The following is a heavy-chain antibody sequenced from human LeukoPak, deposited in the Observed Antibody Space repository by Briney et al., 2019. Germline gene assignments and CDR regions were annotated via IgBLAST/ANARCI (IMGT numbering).Heavy chain of an antibody. CDR3: STDAGYCNSTTCSYYFDY. J-gene: IGHJ4*02. CDR2: FDPEIGEI. D-gene: IGHD2/OR15-2a*01. CDR1: GYTLTELS. Sequence: ASVKVSCKVSGYTLTELSIHWVRQAPGKGLEWMGGFDPEIGEIIYAQKFQGRVTMTEDRSGDTAYMQLSSLRSEDTAVYYCSTDAGYCNSTTCSYYFDYWGQGTLVTVSS. V-gene: IGHV1-24*01.